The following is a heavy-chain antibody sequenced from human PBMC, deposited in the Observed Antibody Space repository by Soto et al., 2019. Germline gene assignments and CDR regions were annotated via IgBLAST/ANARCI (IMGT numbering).Heavy chain of an antibody. J-gene: IGHJ4*02. CDR2: IIPIFGTA. CDR1: GGTFSSYA. CDR3: ARDYYDSSGYGPYYFDY. V-gene: IGHV1-69*06. Sequence: SVKVSCKASGGTFSSYAISWVRQAPGQGLEWMGGIIPIFGTANYAQKFQGRVTITADKSTSTAYMELSSLGSEDTAVYYCARDYYDSSGYGPYYFDYWGQGTLVTVSS. D-gene: IGHD3-22*01.